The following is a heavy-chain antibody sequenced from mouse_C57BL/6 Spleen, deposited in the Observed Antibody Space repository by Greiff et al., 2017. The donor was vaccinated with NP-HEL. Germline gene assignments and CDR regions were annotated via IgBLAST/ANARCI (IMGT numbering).Heavy chain of an antibody. Sequence: QVQLQQPGAELVRPGTSVKLSCKASGYTFTSYWMHWVKQRPGQGLEWIGVIDPSDSYPNYNQKFKGKATLAVDTSSSTAYMQLSRLTSEDSAVYYCARDLITTALDYWGKGTALTVSS. D-gene: IGHD1-1*01. J-gene: IGHJ2*01. V-gene: IGHV1-59*01. CDR3: ARDLITTALDY. CDR1: GYTFTSYW. CDR2: IDPSDSYP.